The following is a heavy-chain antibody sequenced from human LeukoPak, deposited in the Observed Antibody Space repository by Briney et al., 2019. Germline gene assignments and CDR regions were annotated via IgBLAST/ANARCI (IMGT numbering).Heavy chain of an antibody. J-gene: IGHJ4*02. CDR1: GYSFTTYW. D-gene: IGHD4-23*01. V-gene: IGHV5-51*01. Sequence: GESLKISCKGSGYSFTTYWIGWVRQMPGKGLEWMGIIYPGDSDIRYSPSFQGQVTISADKSVTTAYLQWSSLKASDTAMYYCARHTTVGGSLRFDYWGQGTLVTVSS. CDR3: ARHTTVGGSLRFDY. CDR2: IYPGDSDI.